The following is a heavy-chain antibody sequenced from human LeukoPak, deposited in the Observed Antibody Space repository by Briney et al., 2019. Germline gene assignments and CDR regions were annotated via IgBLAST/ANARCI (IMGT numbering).Heavy chain of an antibody. CDR1: GYTFSSYY. J-gene: IGHJ6*03. D-gene: IGHD6-6*01. V-gene: IGHV1-18*04. CDR2: ISAYNGNT. Sequence: GASVKVSCKASGYTFSSYYMHWVRQAPGQGLEWMGWISAYNGNTNYAQKLQGRVTMTTDTSTSTAYMELRSLRSDDTAVYYCARGSIAARPGYPPNYYYYYMDVWGKGTTVTVSS. CDR3: ARGSIAARPGYPPNYYYYYMDV.